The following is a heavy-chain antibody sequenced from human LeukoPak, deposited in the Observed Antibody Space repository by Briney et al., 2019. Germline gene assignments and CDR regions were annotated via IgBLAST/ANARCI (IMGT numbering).Heavy chain of an antibody. V-gene: IGHV4-34*01. CDR3: ARLSVSMFGVVRNWFDT. CDR2: INHWGTT. D-gene: IGHD3-3*01. J-gene: IGHJ5*02. CDR1: GGSLSGYY. Sequence: SETLSLTCAVYGGSLSGYYWSWIRQPPGKGLEWIGEINHWGTTKYSPFLMSRVAISLDTSNNQFSLRMNSVTAADTAVYYCARLSVSMFGVVRNWFDTWGQGTLVTVSS.